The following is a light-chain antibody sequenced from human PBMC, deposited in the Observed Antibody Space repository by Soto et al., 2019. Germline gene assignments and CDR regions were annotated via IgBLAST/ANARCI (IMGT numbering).Light chain of an antibody. CDR3: SSYSSSGTLVV. CDR1: SSDIGGHNY. V-gene: IGLV2-14*01. CDR2: EVS. J-gene: IGLJ2*01. Sequence: QSALTQPASVSGSPGQSITISCTGTSSDIGGHNYVSWYQHHPGKAPKLMIYEVSNRPSGVSNRFSGSKSGNTASLTISGLQAEDEADYYCSSYSSSGTLVVFGGGTKLTVL.